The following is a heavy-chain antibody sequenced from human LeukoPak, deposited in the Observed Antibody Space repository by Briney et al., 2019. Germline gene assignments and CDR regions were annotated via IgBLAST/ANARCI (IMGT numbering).Heavy chain of an antibody. CDR1: GCSINSALYY. CDR2: VSHDGIT. D-gene: IGHD3-3*01. V-gene: IGHV4-39*01. Sequence: SETLSLTCTVSGCSINSALYYWAWIRQTPEQQLEWIGSVSHDGITKYSPSLGGRVSLSADTSKNAFFMEVHSVTAADSAIYYCARHTIFCSFINCSPFDPWGQGTLVTVSS. J-gene: IGHJ5*02. CDR3: ARHTIFCSFINCSPFDP.